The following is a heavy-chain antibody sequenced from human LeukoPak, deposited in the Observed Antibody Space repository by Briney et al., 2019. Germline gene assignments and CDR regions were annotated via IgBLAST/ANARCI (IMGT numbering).Heavy chain of an antibody. D-gene: IGHD3-3*01. J-gene: IGHJ4*02. V-gene: IGHV3-64D*09. CDR3: VKDQPITIFGVIIEDY. CDR2: ISSNGGST. CDR1: GFTINNYA. Sequence: GGSLRLSCSASGFTINNYAMHWVRQAPGKGLEYVSAISSNGGSTYYADSVKGRFTISRDNSKNTLYLQMSSLRAEDTAVYYRVKDQPITIFGVIIEDYWGQGTLVTVSS.